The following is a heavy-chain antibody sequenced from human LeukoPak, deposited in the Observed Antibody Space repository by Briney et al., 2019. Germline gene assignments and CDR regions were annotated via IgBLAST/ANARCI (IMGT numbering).Heavy chain of an antibody. J-gene: IGHJ4*02. CDR3: ARVGTSYDILTGYRAQLKIDY. V-gene: IGHV4-39*07. Sequence: HSETLSLTCTVSGGSISTSHYYWGWIRQPPGKGLEWIGTIYYSGSTYYNPSLKSRVTISVNTSKNQFSLKLSSVTAADTAVYYCARVGTSYDILTGYRAQLKIDYWGQGTLVTVSS. CDR2: IYYSGST. CDR1: GGSISTSHYY. D-gene: IGHD3-9*01.